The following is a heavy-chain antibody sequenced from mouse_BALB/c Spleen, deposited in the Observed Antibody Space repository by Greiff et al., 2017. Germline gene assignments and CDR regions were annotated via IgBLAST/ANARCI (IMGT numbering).Heavy chain of an antibody. CDR3: ARDSHYYGYGFAY. CDR2: INPSTGYT. V-gene: IGHV1-7*01. D-gene: IGHD1-2*01. J-gene: IGHJ3*01. CDR1: GYTFTSYW. Sequence: VMLVESGAELAKPGASVKMSCKASGYTFTSYWMHWVKQRPGQGLEWIGYINPSTGYTEYNQKFKDKATLTADKSSSTAYMQLSSLTSEDSAVYYCARDSHYYGYGFAYWGQGTLVTVSA.